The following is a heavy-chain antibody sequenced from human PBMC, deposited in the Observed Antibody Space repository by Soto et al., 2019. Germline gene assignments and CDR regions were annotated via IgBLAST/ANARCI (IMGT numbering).Heavy chain of an antibody. CDR2: IYYSGST. V-gene: IGHV4-61*01. CDR3: ARGLAGNWLDP. Sequence: SETLSLTCTVSGGSVSSGSYYWSWIRQPPGKGLEWIGYIYYSGSTNYNPSLKSRVTISVDTSKNQFSLKLSSVTAADTAVYYCARGLAGNWLDPWGQGTMVTVSS. D-gene: IGHD6-19*01. CDR1: GGSVSSGSYY. J-gene: IGHJ5*02.